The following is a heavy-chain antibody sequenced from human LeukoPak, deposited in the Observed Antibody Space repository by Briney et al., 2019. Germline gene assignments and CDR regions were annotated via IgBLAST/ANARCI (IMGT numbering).Heavy chain of an antibody. V-gene: IGHV1-2*02. Sequence: GASVKVSCKSSGYTFTGYYMHWVRQAPGQGLEWMGWINPNSGGTNYAQKFQGRVTMTRDTSISTDYMELSRLRSDDTAVYYCAIANYIYYVYAFDIWGQGTMVTVSS. D-gene: IGHD3-10*02. CDR2: INPNSGGT. J-gene: IGHJ3*02. CDR1: GYTFTGYY. CDR3: AIANYIYYVYAFDI.